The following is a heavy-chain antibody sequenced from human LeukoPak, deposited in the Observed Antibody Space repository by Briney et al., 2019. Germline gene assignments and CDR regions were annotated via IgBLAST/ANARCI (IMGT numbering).Heavy chain of an antibody. V-gene: IGHV4-4*09. CDR2: IYTSGST. CDR1: GGSISSYY. CDR3: ARWSRSDAFDI. J-gene: IGHJ3*02. Sequence: SETLSLTCTVSGGSISSYYWSWIRQPPGKGLEWIGYIYTSGSTNYNPSLKSRVTISPATTTNHSSLKLSSVTAADTAVYYCARWSRSDAFDIWGQGTMVTVSS.